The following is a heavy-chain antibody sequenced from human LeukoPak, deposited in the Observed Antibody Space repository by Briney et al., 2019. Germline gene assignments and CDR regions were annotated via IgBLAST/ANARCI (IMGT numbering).Heavy chain of an antibody. CDR2: IQEDGSAQ. Sequence: GGSLRLSCAASGFTFSNYWMSWVRQAPGKGLEWVGNIQEDGSAQYYVASVKGRFTISRDNAKNSLYLQMNSLRVDETAVYYCARVAYGDRYWGQGTLVTVSS. D-gene: IGHD4-17*01. J-gene: IGHJ4*02. CDR1: GFTFSNYW. CDR3: ARVAYGDRY. V-gene: IGHV3-7*01.